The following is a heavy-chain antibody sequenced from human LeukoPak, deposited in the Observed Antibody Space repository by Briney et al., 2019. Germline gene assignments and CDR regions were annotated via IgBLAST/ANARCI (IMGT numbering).Heavy chain of an antibody. J-gene: IGHJ5*02. CDR1: GGSISSYY. CDR2: IYYSGST. V-gene: IGHV4-59*01. CDR3: ARFIAAAGDNRFDP. D-gene: IGHD6-13*01. Sequence: SETLSLTCTVSGGSISSYYWSWIRQPPGKGLEWVGYIYYSGSTNYNPSLKSRVTISVDTSKNQFSLKLSSVTAADTAVYYCARFIAAAGDNRFDPWGQGTLVTVSS.